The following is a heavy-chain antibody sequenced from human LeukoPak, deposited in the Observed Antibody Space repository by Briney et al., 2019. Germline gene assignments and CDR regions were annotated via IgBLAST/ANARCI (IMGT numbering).Heavy chain of an antibody. V-gene: IGHV3-23*01. CDR2: ISGSGGST. CDR3: AKVFSPYYDFWSGYQGFDY. Sequence: GGSLRLSCAASRFTFSSYAMSWVRQAPGKGLEWVSAISGSGGSTYYADSVKGRFTISRDNSKNTLYLQMNSLRAEDTAVYYCAKVFSPYYDFWSGYQGFDYWGQGTLVTVSS. CDR1: RFTFSSYA. D-gene: IGHD3-3*01. J-gene: IGHJ4*02.